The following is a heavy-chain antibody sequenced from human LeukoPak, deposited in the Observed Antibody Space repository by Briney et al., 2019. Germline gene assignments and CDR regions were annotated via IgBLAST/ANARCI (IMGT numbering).Heavy chain of an antibody. CDR3: ARNRLRLEY. Sequence: GGSLRLSCVASGFTCTSSWMSWVRQAPGKGLEWVDNIKTDGSDKYYVDSVKGRFTISRDNAKNSLYLQMNSLRVEDTAVYYCARNRLRLEYWGQGILVTVSS. V-gene: IGHV3-7*01. D-gene: IGHD2/OR15-2a*01. J-gene: IGHJ4*02. CDR1: GFTCTSSW. CDR2: IKTDGSDK.